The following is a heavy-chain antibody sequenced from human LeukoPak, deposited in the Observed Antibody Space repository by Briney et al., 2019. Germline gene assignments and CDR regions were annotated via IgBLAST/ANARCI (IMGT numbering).Heavy chain of an antibody. CDR3: ARYSSSWDYYFDY. CDR1: GGSISSYY. Sequence: SETLSLTCTVSGGSISSYYWSWIRQPPGKGLEWIGYIYYSGSTNYNPSLKSRVTISVDTSKNQFSLKLSSVTAADTAVYYCARYSSSWDYYFDYWGQGTLVTVSS. J-gene: IGHJ4*02. D-gene: IGHD6-13*01. V-gene: IGHV4-59*01. CDR2: IYYSGST.